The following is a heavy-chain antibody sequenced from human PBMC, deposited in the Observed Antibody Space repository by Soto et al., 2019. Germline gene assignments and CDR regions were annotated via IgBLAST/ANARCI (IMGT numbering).Heavy chain of an antibody. J-gene: IGHJ5*02. Sequence: VASVKVSCKASGGTFSSYAISWVRQAPGQGLEWMGGIIPIFGTANYAQKFQGRVTITADESTSTAYMELSSLRSEDTAVYYCAREQSYYDSSGYYNWFDPWGQGTLVTVSS. CDR2: IIPIFGTA. V-gene: IGHV1-69*13. D-gene: IGHD3-22*01. CDR3: AREQSYYDSSGYYNWFDP. CDR1: GGTFSSYA.